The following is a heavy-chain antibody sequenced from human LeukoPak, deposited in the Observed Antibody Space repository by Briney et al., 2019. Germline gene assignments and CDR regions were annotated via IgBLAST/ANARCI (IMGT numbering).Heavy chain of an antibody. D-gene: IGHD7-27*01. CDR1: GYTFTGYY. J-gene: IGHJ4*02. CDR2: INPNSCGT. CDR3: ARHRLNWGYFDY. V-gene: IGHV1-2*02. Sequence: ASVKVSCKASGYTFTGYYMHWVRQAPGQGLEWMGWINPNSCGTNYAQKFQGRVTMTRDTSISTAYMELSRLRSDDTAVYYCARHRLNWGYFDYWGQGTLVTVSS.